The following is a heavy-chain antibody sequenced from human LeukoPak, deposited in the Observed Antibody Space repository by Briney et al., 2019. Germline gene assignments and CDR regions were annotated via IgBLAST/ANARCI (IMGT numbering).Heavy chain of an antibody. CDR1: GFTFSDSA. CDR3: TRSSNWGSDY. CDR2: IRSKANSYAT. Sequence: TGGSLRLSCVASGFTFSDSAIHWVRQASGKGQEWVGRIRSKANSYATTYAASMKGRFTISRDDSKNTAFLQMNSLKTEDTAIYYCTRSSNWGSDYWGQGTLVTVSS. V-gene: IGHV3-73*01. J-gene: IGHJ4*02. D-gene: IGHD7-27*01.